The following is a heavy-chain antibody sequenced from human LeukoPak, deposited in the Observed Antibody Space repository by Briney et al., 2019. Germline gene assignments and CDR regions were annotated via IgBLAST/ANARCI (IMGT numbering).Heavy chain of an antibody. D-gene: IGHD6-19*01. CDR1: GYSISSAYY. J-gene: IGHJ4*02. CDR3: ARRRNYYHSSGWYLFDY. V-gene: IGHV4-38-2*02. CDR2: MYHSGST. Sequence: PSETLSLTCSVSGYSISSAYYWGWIRQPPGNGLEWIGTMYHSGSTNYNPSLKSRVTISVDTSKNQFSLKLSSVTAADTAVYYCARRRNYYHSSGWYLFDYWGQGTLVTVSS.